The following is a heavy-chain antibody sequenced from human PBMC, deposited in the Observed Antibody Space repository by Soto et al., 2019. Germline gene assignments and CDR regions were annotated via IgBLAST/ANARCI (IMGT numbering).Heavy chain of an antibody. CDR3: ARDRRFSSGWYYFDY. CDR2: IIPIFGTA. V-gene: IGHV1-69*01. CDR1: GGTFSSYA. J-gene: IGHJ4*02. D-gene: IGHD6-19*01. Sequence: QVQLVQSGAEVKKPVSSVKVSCKASGGTFSSYAISWVRQAPGQGLEWMGGIIPIFGTANYAQKFQGRVTITADESTSTAYMELSSLRSEDTAVYYCARDRRFSSGWYYFDYWGQGTLVTVSS.